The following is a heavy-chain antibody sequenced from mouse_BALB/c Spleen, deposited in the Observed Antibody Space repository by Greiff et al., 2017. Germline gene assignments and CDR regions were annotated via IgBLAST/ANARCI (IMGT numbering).Heavy chain of an antibody. CDR3: ARRATVPHYAMDY. CDR2: ISYSGST. V-gene: IGHV3-2*02. CDR1: GYSITSDYA. D-gene: IGHD3-1*01. J-gene: IGHJ4*01. Sequence: EVKLMESGPGLVKPSQSLSLTCTVTGYSITSDYAWNWIRQFPGNKLEWMGYISYSGSTSYNPSLKSRISITRDTSKNQFFLQLNSVTTEDTATYYCARRATVPHYAMDYWGQGTSVTVSS.